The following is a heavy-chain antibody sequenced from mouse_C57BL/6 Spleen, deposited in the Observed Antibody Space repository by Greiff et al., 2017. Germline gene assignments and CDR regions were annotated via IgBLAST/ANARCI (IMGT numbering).Heavy chain of an antibody. CDR3: AREGNYPYYFDY. CDR2: IYYSGTI. V-gene: IGHV3-5*01. CDR1: GISITTGNYR. D-gene: IGHD2-1*01. J-gene: IGHJ2*01. Sequence: EVQLQQSGPGLVKPSQTVFLTCTVTGISITTGNYRWSWIRQFPGNKLEWIGYIYYSGTITYNPSLTSRTTITRDTPKNHFFLEMNSLTAEDTATYYCAREGNYPYYFDYWGQGTTLTVSS.